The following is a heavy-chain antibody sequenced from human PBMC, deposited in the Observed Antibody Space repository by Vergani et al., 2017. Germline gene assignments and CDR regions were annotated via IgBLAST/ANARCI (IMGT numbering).Heavy chain of an antibody. J-gene: IGHJ4*02. Sequence: EVQLLESGGGLVQPGGSLRLSCAASGFPFSSYAMSWVRQAPGKGLGWVSAISGSGGSTYYADSVKGRFTISRDNSKNTLYLQMNSLRAEDTAVYYCAKDQGGGRGPYPLDYWGQGTLVTVSS. CDR3: AKDQGGGRGPYPLDY. D-gene: IGHD2-15*01. CDR2: ISGSGGST. CDR1: GFPFSSYA. V-gene: IGHV3-23*01.